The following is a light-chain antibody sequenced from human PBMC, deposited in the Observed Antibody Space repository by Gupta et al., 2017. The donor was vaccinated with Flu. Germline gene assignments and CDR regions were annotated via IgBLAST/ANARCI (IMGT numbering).Light chain of an antibody. CDR1: QTINRW. CDR2: KAS. J-gene: IGKJ2*01. V-gene: IGKV1-5*03. Sequence: PSTPSASVGDRFTITCRASQTINRWLAWYQQKPGKVPNLLMYKASTLESGVPSRFSGSGSGTEFTLTINSLQPDDFATYYCQQYFTDFHTFGQGTKVEIK. CDR3: QQYFTDFHT.